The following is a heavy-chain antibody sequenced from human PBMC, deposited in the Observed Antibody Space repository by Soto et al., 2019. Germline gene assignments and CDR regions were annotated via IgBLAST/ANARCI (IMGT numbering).Heavy chain of an antibody. CDR2: IIPIFGTA. J-gene: IGHJ6*02. V-gene: IGHV1-69*13. CDR1: GGTFSSYA. Sequence: SVKVSCKASGGTFSSYAISCVRQAPGQGLEWMGGIIPIFGTANYAQKFQGRVTITADESTSTAYMELSSLRSEDTAVYYCARWYCSSTSCYQDYYYGMDVWGQGTTVTVSS. D-gene: IGHD2-2*01. CDR3: ARWYCSSTSCYQDYYYGMDV.